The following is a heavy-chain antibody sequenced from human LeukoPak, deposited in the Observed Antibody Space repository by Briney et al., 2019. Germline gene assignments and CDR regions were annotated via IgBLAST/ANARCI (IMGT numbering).Heavy chain of an antibody. V-gene: IGHV3-33*08. Sequence: AGGSLRLSCAASGFTFSDSDMHWVRQAPGKGLEWVALIWSRGTTKYYADSLKGRFTISRDNSNNTLYLQMNSLSAEDTAVYFCVRRGSSSSFDYWGQGTPVTVSS. CDR1: GFTFSDSD. CDR2: IWSRGTTK. D-gene: IGHD6-6*01. J-gene: IGHJ4*02. CDR3: VRRGSSSSFDY.